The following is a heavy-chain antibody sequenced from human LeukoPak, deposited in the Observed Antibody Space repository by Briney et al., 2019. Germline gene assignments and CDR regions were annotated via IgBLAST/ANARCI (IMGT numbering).Heavy chain of an antibody. V-gene: IGHV3-33*01. J-gene: IGHJ6*02. CDR2: IWYDGSNK. CDR1: GFTFSSYG. Sequence: PGRSLRLSCAASGFTFSSYGMHWVRQAPGKGLEWVAVIWYDGSNKYYADSVKGRFTISRDNSKNTLYLQMNSLRAEDTAVYYCARNFRTNYYYYGMDVWGQGTTVTVPS. CDR3: ARNFRTNYYYYGMDV.